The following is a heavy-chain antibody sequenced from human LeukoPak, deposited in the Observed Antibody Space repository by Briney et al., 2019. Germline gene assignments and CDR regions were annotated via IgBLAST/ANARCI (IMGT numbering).Heavy chain of an antibody. CDR3: ARGSYYDILTGYYALGY. CDR1: GYTFTSYG. J-gene: IGHJ4*02. CDR2: ISAYNGNT. D-gene: IGHD3-9*01. Sequence: ASVKVSCKASGYTFTSYGISWVRQAPGQGLEWMGWISAYNGNTNHAQKLQGRVTMTTDTSTSTAYMELRSLRSDDTAVYYCARGSYYDILTGYYALGYWGQGTLVTVSS. V-gene: IGHV1-18*01.